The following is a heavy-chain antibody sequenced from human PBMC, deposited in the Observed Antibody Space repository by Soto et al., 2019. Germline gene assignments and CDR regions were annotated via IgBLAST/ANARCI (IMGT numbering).Heavy chain of an antibody. CDR1: GFTFSDHY. Sequence: GGSLRLSCAASGFTFSDHYMAWVRQAPGKGLERDGRTRNKANSYTTEYAASVKGRFTISRDDSKNSLYLQMNSLKTEDAAVYYCPKVERYWGLVYWGQGTLVTVSS. CDR2: TRNKANSYTT. J-gene: IGHJ4*02. D-gene: IGHD7-27*01. V-gene: IGHV3-72*01. CDR3: PKVERYWGLVY.